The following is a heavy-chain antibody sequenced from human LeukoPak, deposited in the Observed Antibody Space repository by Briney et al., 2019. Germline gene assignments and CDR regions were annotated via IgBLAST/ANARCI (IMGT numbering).Heavy chain of an antibody. CDR2: IYYSGST. CDR3: ARDFLWFGESDEYYGMDV. J-gene: IGHJ6*04. D-gene: IGHD3-10*01. V-gene: IGHV4-30-4*01. CDR1: GGSISSGDYY. Sequence: SETLSLTCTVSGGSISSGDYYLSWIRQPPGKGLEWIGYIYYSGSTYYNPSLKSRVTISVDTSKNQFSLKLSSVTAADTAVYYCARDFLWFGESDEYYGMDVWGKGTTVTVSS.